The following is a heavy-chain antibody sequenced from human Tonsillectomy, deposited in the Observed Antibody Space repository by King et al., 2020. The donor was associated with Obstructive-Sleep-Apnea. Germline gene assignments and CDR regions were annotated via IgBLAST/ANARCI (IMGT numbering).Heavy chain of an antibody. V-gene: IGHV4-39*07. J-gene: IGHJ5*02. CDR3: ASEPGSGSRFDP. CDR1: GGSISSSSYY. CDR2: IYYSGSS. Sequence: QLQESGPGLVKPSETLSLTCTVSGGSISSSSYYWGWIRQPPGKGLEWIGTIYYSGSSYYNPSLKSRVTISVDTSKNQFSLKLSAVTAADTAVDYCASEPGSGSRFDPWGQGTLVTVSS. D-gene: IGHD3-10*01.